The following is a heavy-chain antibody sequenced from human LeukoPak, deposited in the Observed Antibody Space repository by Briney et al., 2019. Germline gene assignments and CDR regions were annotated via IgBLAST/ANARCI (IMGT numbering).Heavy chain of an antibody. D-gene: IGHD5-24*01. Sequence: GGSLRLSCAASGFTVSSNYMSWVRQAPGKGLEWVSVIYSGGSTYYADSVKGRFTISRGNSKDTLYLQMNSLRAEDTAVYYCARFHGTSSAIDIWGQGTMVTVSS. CDR2: IYSGGST. V-gene: IGHV3-66*02. CDR1: GFTVSSNY. J-gene: IGHJ3*02. CDR3: ARFHGTSSAIDI.